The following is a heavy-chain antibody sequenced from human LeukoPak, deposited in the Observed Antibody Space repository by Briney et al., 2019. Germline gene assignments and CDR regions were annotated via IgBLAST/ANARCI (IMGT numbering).Heavy chain of an antibody. CDR3: ARASGYCTNGVCPDYYYYYMDV. CDR1: GGSISSGSYY. Sequence: SETLSLTCTVSGGSISSGSYYWSWIRQPAGKGLEWIGRIYTSGSTNYNPSLKSRVTISVETSKNQFSLKLSSVSAADTAVYYCARASGYCTNGVCPDYYYYYMDVWGKGTTVTVSS. J-gene: IGHJ6*03. CDR2: IYTSGST. V-gene: IGHV4-61*02. D-gene: IGHD2-8*01.